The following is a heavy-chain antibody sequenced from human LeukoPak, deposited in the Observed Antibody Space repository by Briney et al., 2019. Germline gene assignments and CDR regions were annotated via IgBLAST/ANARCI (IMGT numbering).Heavy chain of an antibody. J-gene: IGHJ4*02. CDR3: AREVVSIPSYFES. CDR2: FYRGEIS. D-gene: IGHD2-15*01. Sequence: GGSLRLSCAASGFTVSSNYMYWVRQAPGKGLEWVSFFYRGEISYYAESVRGRFTISRDISKNTLYLLMNSLIPEDTAVYYCAREVVSIPSYFESWGQGTRVTVSS. CDR1: GFTVSSNY. V-gene: IGHV3-53*01.